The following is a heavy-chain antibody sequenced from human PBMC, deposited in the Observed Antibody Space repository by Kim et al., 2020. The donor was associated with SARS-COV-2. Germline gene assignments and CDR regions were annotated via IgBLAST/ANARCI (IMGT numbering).Heavy chain of an antibody. Sequence: GGSLRLSCAASGFTFSSYGMHWVRQAPGKGLECVAVISYDGSNKYYADSVKGRFTISRDNSKNTLYLQMNSLRAEDTAVYYCAKDWRIYGDYPRLGFYYGMDVWGQGTTVTVSS. CDR3: AKDWRIYGDYPRLGFYYGMDV. J-gene: IGHJ6*02. CDR2: ISYDGSNK. V-gene: IGHV3-30*18. D-gene: IGHD4-17*01. CDR1: GFTFSSYG.